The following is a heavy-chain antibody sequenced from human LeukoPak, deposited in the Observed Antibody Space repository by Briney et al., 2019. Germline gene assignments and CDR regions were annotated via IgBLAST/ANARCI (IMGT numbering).Heavy chain of an antibody. CDR3: ARDFNWGFDY. V-gene: IGHV3-30*02. CDR2: IRQEGRDT. Sequence: GGSLRLSCAASGFPFSSHGMHWVRQAPGKGLEWVAYIRQEGRDTYYADSVKGRFSISRDDSKYTVNLEMNSLRTEDMAVYYCARDFNWGFDYWGQGTLVTVSS. J-gene: IGHJ4*02. CDR1: GFPFSSHG. D-gene: IGHD7-27*01.